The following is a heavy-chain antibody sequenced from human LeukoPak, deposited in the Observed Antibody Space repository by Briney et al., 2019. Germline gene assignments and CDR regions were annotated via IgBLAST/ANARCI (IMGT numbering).Heavy chain of an antibody. CDR3: VRDNGGEFL. V-gene: IGHV3-53*01. Sequence: PGGSLRLSCAASGFTVSSNYMSWVRQAPGKGLEWVSVIYSGGSTYYADSVKGRFTTSRDNAKNTLYLQMNSLTAEDTAVYYCVRDNGGEFLWGQGTLVTVSS. CDR1: GFTVSSNY. CDR2: IYSGGST. D-gene: IGHD7-27*01. J-gene: IGHJ4*02.